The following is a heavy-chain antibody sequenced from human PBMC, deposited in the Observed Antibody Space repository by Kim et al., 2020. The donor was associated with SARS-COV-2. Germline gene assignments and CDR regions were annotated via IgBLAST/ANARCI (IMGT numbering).Heavy chain of an antibody. CDR3: ARGWGHYYYYGMDV. CDR1: GGSISSYY. V-gene: IGHV4-59*13. J-gene: IGHJ6*02. D-gene: IGHD3-16*01. Sequence: SETLSLTCTVSGGSISSYYWSWIRQPPGKGLEWIGYIYYSGSTNYNPSLKSRVTISVDTSKNQFSLKLSSVTAADTAVYYCARGWGHYYYYGMDVWGQGTTVTVSS. CDR2: IYYSGST.